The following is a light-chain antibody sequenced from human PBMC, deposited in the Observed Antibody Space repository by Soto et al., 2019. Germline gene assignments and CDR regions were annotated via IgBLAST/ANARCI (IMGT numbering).Light chain of an antibody. CDR1: QSVSNNY. J-gene: IGKJ2*01. Sequence: EIVLTQSPGTLSLSPGERATLSCRASQSVSNNYLAWYQQTPGQAPRLLIYGASNRATGIPDRFSGSGSGTDFTLTISRLEPEDFAVYFCQQYNNWRSYTFGQGTKVDIK. V-gene: IGKV3-20*01. CDR2: GAS. CDR3: QQYNNWRSYT.